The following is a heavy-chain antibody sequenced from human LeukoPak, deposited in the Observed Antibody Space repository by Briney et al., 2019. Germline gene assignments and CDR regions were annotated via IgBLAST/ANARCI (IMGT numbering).Heavy chain of an antibody. J-gene: IGHJ4*02. CDR2: IRSKAYGGTT. V-gene: IGHV3-49*04. Sequence: PGGSLRLSCAASGFTFSSYWMSWVRQAPGKGLEWVGFIRSKAYGGTTEYAASVKGRFTISRDDSKSIAYLHMNSLKTEDTAVYYCTRDEYGCSFWGQGTPVIVSS. CDR1: GFTFSSYW. CDR3: TRDEYGCSF. D-gene: IGHD2-15*01.